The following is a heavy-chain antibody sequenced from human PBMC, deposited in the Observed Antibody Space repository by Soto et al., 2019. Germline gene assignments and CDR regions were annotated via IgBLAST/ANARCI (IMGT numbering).Heavy chain of an antibody. V-gene: IGHV3-23*01. CDR1: GFTFSSHA. Sequence: EVQLLESGGGLVQPGGSLRLSCEASGFTFSSHAMSWVRQAPGKGLEWVSAISGSDAGTFYADSVRGRFTISRDNSKNKLYLLMTRLRVEDTAICYCTKETCTRRSCYFAFWGQGSLVTVSS. D-gene: IGHD2-8*01. J-gene: IGHJ4*02. CDR2: ISGSDAGT. CDR3: TKETCTRRSCYFAF.